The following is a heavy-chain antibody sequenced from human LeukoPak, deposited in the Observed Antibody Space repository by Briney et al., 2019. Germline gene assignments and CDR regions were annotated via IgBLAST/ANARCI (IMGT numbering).Heavy chain of an antibody. Sequence: GGSLRLSCAASGFTFSSYNMNWVRQAPGKGLEWVSSISSTSNYIYYADSVKGRFTISRDNAKNSLYLQMNSLRAEDTAVYYCARGEYGSGSYHIDYWGQGTLVTVSS. CDR2: ISSTSNYI. D-gene: IGHD3-10*01. V-gene: IGHV3-21*01. J-gene: IGHJ4*02. CDR3: ARGEYGSGSYHIDY. CDR1: GFTFSSYN.